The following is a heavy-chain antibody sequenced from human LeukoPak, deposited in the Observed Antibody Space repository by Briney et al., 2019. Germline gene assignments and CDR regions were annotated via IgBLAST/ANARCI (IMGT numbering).Heavy chain of an antibody. CDR2: TYYRSKWYN. CDR1: GDSVSSDSAA. J-gene: IGHJ5*02. CDR3: ARDIYNWNGLYNWFDP. D-gene: IGHD1-20*01. V-gene: IGHV6-1*01. Sequence: SQTLSLTCAISGDSVSSDSAAWNWIRQSPSRGLEWLGRTYYRSKWYNDYAVSVKSRITINPDTSKNQFSLQLNSVTPEDTAVYYCARDIYNWNGLYNWFDPWGQGTLVTVSP.